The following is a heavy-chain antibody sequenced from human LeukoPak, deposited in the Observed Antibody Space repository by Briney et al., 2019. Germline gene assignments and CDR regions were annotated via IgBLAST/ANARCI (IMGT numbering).Heavy chain of an antibody. CDR1: GFTFSSYW. D-gene: IGHD1-1*01. J-gene: IGHJ4*02. Sequence: GGSLRLSCAASGFTFSSYWMSWVRQAPGKGLEWVSRISTDASSTTYADSVKGRFTISRDNAKDTLYLQMNSLRAEDTAVYYCAKTGNPATGDYWGQGTLVTVSS. V-gene: IGHV3-74*01. CDR3: AKTGNPATGDY. CDR2: ISTDASST.